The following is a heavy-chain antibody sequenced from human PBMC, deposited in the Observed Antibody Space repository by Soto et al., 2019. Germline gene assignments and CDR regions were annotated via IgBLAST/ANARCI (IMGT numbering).Heavy chain of an antibody. D-gene: IGHD2-2*01. V-gene: IGHV1-69*13. CDR3: ARGRDKICSSTSCYPLYYYYGMDA. CDR1: GGTFSSYA. Sequence: ASVKVSCKASGGTFSSYAISWVRQAPGQGLEWMGGIIPIFGTANYAQKFQGRVTITADESTSTAYMELSSLRSEDTAVYYCARGRDKICSSTSCYPLYYYYGMDAWGQGTTVTVSS. J-gene: IGHJ6*02. CDR2: IIPIFGTA.